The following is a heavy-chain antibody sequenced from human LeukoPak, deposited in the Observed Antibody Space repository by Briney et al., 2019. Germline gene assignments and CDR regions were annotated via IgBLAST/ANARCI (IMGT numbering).Heavy chain of an antibody. J-gene: IGHJ4*02. CDR2: IYYSGST. CDR1: GGSISSSSYY. V-gene: IGHV4-39*07. CDR3: ARDLRRGSYYYSWDY. D-gene: IGHD1-26*01. Sequence: SETLSLTCTVSGGSISSSSYYWGWIRQPPGKGLEWIGSIYYSGSTYYNPSLKSRVTISVDTSKNQFSLKLSSVTAADTAVYYCARDLRRGSYYYSWDYWGQGTLVTVSS.